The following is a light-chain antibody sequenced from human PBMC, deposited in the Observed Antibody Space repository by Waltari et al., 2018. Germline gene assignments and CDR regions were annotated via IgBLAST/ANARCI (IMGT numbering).Light chain of an antibody. J-gene: IGLJ1*01. CDR3: QTCDDTLNCSH. CDR1: SSNIGINT. V-gene: IGLV1-44*01. CDR2: NNN. Sequence: QSVLTQPPSASGTPGPRVTISCSGSSSNIGINTVNSYHHLPGTAPKLFIFNNNRRPSGVPDRFSGYQYGTSHYMAISGLQQGDDADYYCQTCDDTLNCSHLGT.